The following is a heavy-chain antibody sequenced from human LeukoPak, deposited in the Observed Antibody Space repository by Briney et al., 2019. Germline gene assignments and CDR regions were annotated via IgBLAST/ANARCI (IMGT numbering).Heavy chain of an antibody. V-gene: IGHV4-34*01. CDR2: INHSGIT. CDR3: ARGSYYYDSSGPLFNY. D-gene: IGHD3-22*01. J-gene: IGHJ4*02. CDR1: GGSFSTNY. Sequence: SETLSLTCGVSGGSFSTNYWSWIRQSSEKGLEWIGEINHSGITNYSPSLKSRLSISIDTSKNQFSLKLSSVTAADTAVYYCARGSYYYDSSGPLFNYWGQGTLVTVSS.